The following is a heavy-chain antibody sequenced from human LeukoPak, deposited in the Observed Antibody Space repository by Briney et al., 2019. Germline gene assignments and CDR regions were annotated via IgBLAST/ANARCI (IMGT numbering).Heavy chain of an antibody. CDR1: EVAGSGFTLSRFW. J-gene: IGHJ4*02. Sequence: PGGSLRLSCAASEVAGSGFTLSRFWMSWVRQAPGKGLEWVANINQDGSEKYYVDSVKGRFTISRDNAKNSLYLQMNSLRADDTAVFYCARDRGGGFDYWGQGTLVTVSS. D-gene: IGHD3-16*01. CDR3: ARDRGGGFDY. CDR2: INQDGSEK. V-gene: IGHV3-7*01.